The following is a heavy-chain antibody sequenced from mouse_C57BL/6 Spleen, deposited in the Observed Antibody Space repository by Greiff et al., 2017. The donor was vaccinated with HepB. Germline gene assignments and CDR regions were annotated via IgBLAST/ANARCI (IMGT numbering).Heavy chain of an antibody. CDR3: ARGNYDYDDYYAMDY. D-gene: IGHD2-4*01. Sequence: EVQVVESGGGLVKPGGSLKLSCAASGFTFSSYAMSWVRQTPETRLEWVATISDGGSYTYYPDNVKGRFTISRDNAKNNLYLQMSHLKSEDTAMYYCARGNYDYDDYYAMDYWGQGTSVTVSS. J-gene: IGHJ4*01. CDR1: GFTFSSYA. CDR2: ISDGGSYT. V-gene: IGHV5-4*01.